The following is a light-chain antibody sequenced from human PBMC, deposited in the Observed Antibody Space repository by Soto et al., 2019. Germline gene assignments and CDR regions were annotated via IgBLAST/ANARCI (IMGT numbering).Light chain of an antibody. CDR1: QSVSSY. J-gene: IGKJ3*01. V-gene: IGKV3-11*01. CDR3: QRRSNPPFT. CDR2: DAS. Sequence: EIVLTQSPATLCLSPGERATLSCRASQSVSSYLAWYQQKPGQAPRLLIYDASNRATGIPARFSGSGSGTDFTLTISSLVPEDFAVYYCQRRSNPPFTFGPGTKVDIK.